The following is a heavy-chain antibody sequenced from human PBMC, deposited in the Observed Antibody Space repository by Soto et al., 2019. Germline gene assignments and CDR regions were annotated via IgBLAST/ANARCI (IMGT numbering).Heavy chain of an antibody. V-gene: IGHV3-43*01. CDR3: AKVGWELLSDYYGMDV. D-gene: IGHD1-26*01. J-gene: IGHJ6*02. CDR1: GFTFDDYT. CDR2: ISWDGGST. Sequence: GGSLRLSCAASGFTFDDYTMHWVRQAPGKGLEWVSLISWDGGSTYYADSVKGRFTISRDNSKNSLYLQMNSLRTEDTALYYCAKVGWELLSDYYGMDVWGQGTTVTVSS.